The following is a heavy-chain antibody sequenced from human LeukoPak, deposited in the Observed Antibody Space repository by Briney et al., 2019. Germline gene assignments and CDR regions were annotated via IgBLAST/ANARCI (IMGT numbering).Heavy chain of an antibody. CDR3: AKERTYQLLWGYFDY. CDR1: GFTFSTYA. D-gene: IGHD2-2*01. J-gene: IGHJ4*02. V-gene: IGHV3-23*01. Sequence: GGSLRLSCAASGFTFSTYAMTWVRQAPGKGLEWVSSISDSGGSTYYADSVKGRFTISRDTSKNTLYLQMNSLRAEDTAVYYCAKERTYQLLWGYFDYWGQGTLVTVSS. CDR2: ISDSGGST.